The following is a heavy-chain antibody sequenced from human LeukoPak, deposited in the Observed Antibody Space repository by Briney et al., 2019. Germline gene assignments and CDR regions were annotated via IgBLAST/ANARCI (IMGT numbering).Heavy chain of an antibody. CDR2: IYYSGST. J-gene: IGHJ4*02. CDR3: ARGRRRLDILTGYPYSYFDY. D-gene: IGHD3-9*01. V-gene: IGHV4-30-4*01. Sequence: SQTLSLTCTVSGGSISSGDYYWSWIRQPPGKGLEWIGYIYYSGSTYYNPSLKSRVTISVDASKNQFSLKLSSVTAADTAVYYCARGRRRLDILTGYPYSYFDYWGQGTLVTVSS. CDR1: GGSISSGDYY.